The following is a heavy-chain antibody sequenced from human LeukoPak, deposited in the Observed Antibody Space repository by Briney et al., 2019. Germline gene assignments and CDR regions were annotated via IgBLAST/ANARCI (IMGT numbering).Heavy chain of an antibody. Sequence: GGSLRLSCAAPGFMFSTYEMNWVRQAPGKGLEWVAAISYDANTQHYADPVKGRFTIPRDNSKNTVYLQINTLRAEDAAVYYCAKPYPTLTTVGVLDNWGQGTLVTVSS. J-gene: IGHJ4*02. CDR3: AKPYPTLTTVGVLDN. CDR1: GFMFSTYE. D-gene: IGHD4-23*01. V-gene: IGHV3-30*18. CDR2: ISYDANTQ.